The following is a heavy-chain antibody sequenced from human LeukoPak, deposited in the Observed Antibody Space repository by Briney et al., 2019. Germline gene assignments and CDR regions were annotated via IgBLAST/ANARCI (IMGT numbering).Heavy chain of an antibody. V-gene: IGHV3-21*01. CDR1: GFTFSSYS. J-gene: IGHJ4*02. CDR2: ISSSSSYI. CDR3: ASSGIFGVVNCY. Sequence: PGGSLRLSCAASGFTFSSYSMNWVRQAPGKGLEWVSSISSSSSYIYYADSVKGRFTIPRDNAKNSLYLQMNSLRAEDTAVYYCASSGIFGVVNCYWGQGTLVTVSS. D-gene: IGHD3-3*01.